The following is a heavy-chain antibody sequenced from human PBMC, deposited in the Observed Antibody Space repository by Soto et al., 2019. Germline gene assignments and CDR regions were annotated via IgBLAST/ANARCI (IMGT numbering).Heavy chain of an antibody. Sequence: SETLSLTCTVSGGSISSYYWSWIRQPPGKGLEWIGYIYYSGSTNYNPSLKSRVTISVDTSKNQFSLKLSSVTAADTAVYYCAKYFYDDTGSRGASDIWGPGTMVTVSS. V-gene: IGHV4-59*08. CDR3: AKYFYDDTGSRGASDI. J-gene: IGHJ3*02. CDR1: GGSISSYY. CDR2: IYYSGST. D-gene: IGHD3-22*01.